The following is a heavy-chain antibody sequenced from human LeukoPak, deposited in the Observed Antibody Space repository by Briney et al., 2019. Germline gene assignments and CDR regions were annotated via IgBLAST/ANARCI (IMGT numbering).Heavy chain of an antibody. D-gene: IGHD1-26*01. V-gene: IGHV1-69*13. CDR3: ARDRTLGEPGFDY. J-gene: IGHJ4*02. Sequence: ASVKVSCTASGGTFSSYAISWVRQAPGQGLEWMGGIIPIFGTANYAQRFQGRVTITADESTSTAYMELSSLRSEDTAVYYCARDRTLGEPGFDYWGQGTLVTVSS. CDR2: IIPIFGTA. CDR1: GGTFSSYA.